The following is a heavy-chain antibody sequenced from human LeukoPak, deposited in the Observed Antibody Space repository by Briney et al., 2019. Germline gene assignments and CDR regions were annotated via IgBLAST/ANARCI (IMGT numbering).Heavy chain of an antibody. V-gene: IGHV3-48*03. CDR3: ARLLGVRDY. CDR1: GSTFSSSE. Sequence: PGRSLRPSFAASGSTFSSSEMNWVRQSPGKGLEWVSYITSSGGTIYYADSVKGRFTISRDNAKNSLYLQMNSLRAEDTAVYDCARLLGVRDYWGQGTLVTVSS. D-gene: IGHD1-26*01. J-gene: IGHJ4*02. CDR2: ITSSGGTI.